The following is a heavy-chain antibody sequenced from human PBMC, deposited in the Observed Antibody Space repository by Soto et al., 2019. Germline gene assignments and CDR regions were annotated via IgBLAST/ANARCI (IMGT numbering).Heavy chain of an antibody. CDR2: ISAYNGNT. Sequence: ASVKVSCKASGYTFTSYGISWVRQAPGQGLEWMGWISAYNGNTNYAQKLQGRVTMTTDTSTSTAYMELRSLRSDDTAVYYCARVPWLRSRGSGMDVWGQGTTVTVSS. V-gene: IGHV1-18*01. J-gene: IGHJ6*02. CDR1: GYTFTSYG. CDR3: ARVPWLRSRGSGMDV. D-gene: IGHD5-12*01.